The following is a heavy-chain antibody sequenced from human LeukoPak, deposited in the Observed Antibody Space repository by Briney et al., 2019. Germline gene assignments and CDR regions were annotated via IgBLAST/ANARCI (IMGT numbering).Heavy chain of an antibody. D-gene: IGHD3-3*01. CDR1: GGSISSGSYY. V-gene: IGHV4-61*02. CDR2: IYTSGST. J-gene: IGHJ4*02. CDR3: ASSYDFWSGYYFVY. Sequence: SQTLSLTCTVSGGSISSGSYYWSWIRQPAGKGLEWIGRIYTSGSTNYNPSLKSRVTISVDTSKNQFSLKLSSVTAADTAVYYCASSYDFWSGYYFVYWGQGTLVTVSS.